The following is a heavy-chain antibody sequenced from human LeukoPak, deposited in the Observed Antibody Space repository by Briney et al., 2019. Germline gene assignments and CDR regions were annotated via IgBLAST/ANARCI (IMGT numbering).Heavy chain of an antibody. CDR2: ISGNGGDT. D-gene: IGHD2-2*01. J-gene: IGHJ4*02. CDR1: GFTFSAYA. Sequence: GGSLRLSCAASGFTFSAYAMTWVRQAPGSGLEWVSGISGNGGDTYYADSVKGRLTISRDNSKNTLYLQVNSLRAEDTAVYYCAKDRIVGIPPYSSTWYYFDYWGQGTLVTVSS. V-gene: IGHV3-23*01. CDR3: AKDRIVGIPPYSSTWYYFDY.